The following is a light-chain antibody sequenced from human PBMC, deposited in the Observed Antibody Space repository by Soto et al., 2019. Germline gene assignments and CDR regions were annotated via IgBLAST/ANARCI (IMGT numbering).Light chain of an antibody. CDR1: QSTSSW. CDR3: KQNNSFWT. CDR2: KAS. Sequence: DIQMTQSSSILSASVGDRVTITCRASQSTSSWLACYQQTPGKAPKFLIYKASNVESGVPSRFSGSGSGTELTLTIRSLQRDGFASCYWKQNNSFWTLGQGTKVEVK. V-gene: IGKV1-5*03. J-gene: IGKJ1*01.